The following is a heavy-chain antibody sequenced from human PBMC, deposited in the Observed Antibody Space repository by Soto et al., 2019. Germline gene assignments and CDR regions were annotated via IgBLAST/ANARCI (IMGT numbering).Heavy chain of an antibody. CDR1: GGSFSGYY. J-gene: IGHJ4*02. CDR2: INHSGST. D-gene: IGHD3-10*01. Sequence: SETLSLTCAVYGGSFSGYYWSWIRQPPGKGLEWIGEINHSGSTNYNPSLKSRVTISVDTSKNQFSLKLSSVTAADTAVYYCVSGWEFFDYWGQGTLVTVSS. CDR3: VSGWEFFDY. V-gene: IGHV4-34*01.